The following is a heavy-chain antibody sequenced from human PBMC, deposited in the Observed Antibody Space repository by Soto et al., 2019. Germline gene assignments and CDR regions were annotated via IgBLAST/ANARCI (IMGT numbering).Heavy chain of an antibody. J-gene: IGHJ3*02. CDR1: GFTFSNAW. Sequence: PGGSLRLSCAASGFTFSNAWMSWVRQAPGKGLEWVGRIKSKTDGGTTDYAAPVKGRFTISRDDSKNTLYLQTNSLKTEDTAVYYCTTGYYYDSSGYYYGSAFDIWGQGTMVTVSS. V-gene: IGHV3-15*01. CDR2: IKSKTDGGTT. CDR3: TTGYYYDSSGYYYGSAFDI. D-gene: IGHD3-22*01.